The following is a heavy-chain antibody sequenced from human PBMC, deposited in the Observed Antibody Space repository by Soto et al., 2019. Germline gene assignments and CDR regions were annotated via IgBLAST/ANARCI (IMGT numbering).Heavy chain of an antibody. CDR3: ATDILTGYYSFDY. J-gene: IGHJ4*02. Sequence: ASVKVSCTASGYTFTSYAMHWVRQAPGQRLEWMGWINAGNGNTKYSQKFQGRVTITRDTSASTAYMELSSLRSEDTAVYYCATDILTGYYSFDYWGQGTLVTSP. CDR2: INAGNGNT. CDR1: GYTFTSYA. D-gene: IGHD3-9*01. V-gene: IGHV1-3*01.